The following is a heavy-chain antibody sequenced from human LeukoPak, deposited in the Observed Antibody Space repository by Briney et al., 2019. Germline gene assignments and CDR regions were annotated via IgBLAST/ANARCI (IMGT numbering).Heavy chain of an antibody. CDR2: IIPIFGTA. V-gene: IGHV1-69*13. J-gene: IGHJ6*03. D-gene: IGHD3-3*01. CDR3: ARVQNDFWSGYSTYYYYYYMDV. CDR1: GGTFSSYA. Sequence: GASVKVSCKASGGTFSSYAISWVRQAPGQGLEWMGRIIPIFGTANYAQKFQGRVTITADESTSTAYMELSSLRSEDTAVYYCARVQNDFWSGYSTYYYYYYMDVWGKGTTVTVSS.